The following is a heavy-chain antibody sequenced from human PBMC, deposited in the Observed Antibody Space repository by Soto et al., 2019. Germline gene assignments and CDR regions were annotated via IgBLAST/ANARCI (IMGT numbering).Heavy chain of an antibody. J-gene: IGHJ6*02. V-gene: IGHV4-59*01. Sequence: QVQLQESGPGVVKPSETLSLTCTVSGGSLRGYSWSWIRQSPGKGLEWIGYVYSGGGTNYSPSFMGRVALCGDPPDTQCSLKLNSVTAADSAVYYCAREKTTMSPHYFYYGMDVWGPGTTVTVSS. CDR1: GGSLRGYS. CDR2: VYSGGGT. CDR3: AREKTTMSPHYFYYGMDV. D-gene: IGHD4-17*01.